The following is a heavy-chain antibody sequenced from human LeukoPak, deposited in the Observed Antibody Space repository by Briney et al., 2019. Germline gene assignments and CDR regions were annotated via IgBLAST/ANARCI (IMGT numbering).Heavy chain of an antibody. CDR2: IYYSGST. J-gene: IGHJ6*03. CDR3: ARSDSSSWGYYYYYYMDV. Sequence: SETLSLTCAVYGGSFSGYYWSWIRQPPGKGLEWIGYIYYSGSTNYNPSLKSRVTISVDTSKNQFSLKLSSVTAADTAVYYCARSDSSSWGYYYYYYMDVWGKGTTVTVSS. CDR1: GGSFSGYY. D-gene: IGHD6-13*01. V-gene: IGHV4-59*01.